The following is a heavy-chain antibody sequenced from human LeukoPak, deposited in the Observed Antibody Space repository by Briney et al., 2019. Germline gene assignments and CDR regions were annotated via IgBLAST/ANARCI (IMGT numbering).Heavy chain of an antibody. Sequence: EASVKVSCKASGGTFSSYAISWVRQAPGQGLEWMGGIIPIFGTANYAQKFQGRVTITADESTGTAYMELSSLRSEDTAVYYCAAGVDYDTNFDYWGQGTLVTVSS. V-gene: IGHV1-69*13. D-gene: IGHD3-9*01. J-gene: IGHJ4*02. CDR3: AAGVDYDTNFDY. CDR1: GGTFSSYA. CDR2: IIPIFGTA.